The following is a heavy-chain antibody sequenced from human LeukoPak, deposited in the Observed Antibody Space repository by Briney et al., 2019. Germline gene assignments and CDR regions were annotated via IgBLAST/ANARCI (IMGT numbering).Heavy chain of an antibody. J-gene: IGHJ5*02. CDR2: ISAYNGNT. D-gene: IGHD2-15*01. Sequence: ASVKVSCKASGGTFRSFAISWVRQAPGQGLEWMGWISAYNGNTNYAQELQGRVTMTTDTSTSTAYMELRSLRSDDTAVYYCARAGPDIVVVVAAISWFDPWGQGTLVTVSS. V-gene: IGHV1-18*01. CDR1: GGTFRSFA. CDR3: ARAGPDIVVVVAAISWFDP.